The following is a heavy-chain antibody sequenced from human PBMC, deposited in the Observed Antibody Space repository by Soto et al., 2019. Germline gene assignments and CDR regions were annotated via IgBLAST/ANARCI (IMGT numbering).Heavy chain of an antibody. V-gene: IGHV3-7*01. CDR2: IRQDGTER. Sequence: GGSLRLSCVGSGFRFSTYWMGWVRQAPGKRLEWVANIRQDGTERSYADSVKGRFTISRDNAKNSLYLQMDSLGADDTAVYYCVRANYFDYWGQGTLVTSPQ. J-gene: IGHJ4*02. CDR1: GFRFSTYW. CDR3: VRANYFDY.